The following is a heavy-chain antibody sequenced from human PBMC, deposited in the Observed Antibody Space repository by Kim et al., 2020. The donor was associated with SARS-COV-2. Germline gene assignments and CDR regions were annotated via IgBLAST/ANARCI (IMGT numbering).Heavy chain of an antibody. Sequence: GGSLRLSCAASGFTFSSYEMNWVRQAPGKGLEWVSYISSSGSTIYYADSVKGRFTISRDNAKNSLYLQMNSLRADDTAVYYCARFDYDFWSGYSPYYYYGMDVWGQGTTVTVSS. CDR2: ISSSGSTI. CDR1: GFTFSSYE. J-gene: IGHJ6*02. CDR3: ARFDYDFWSGYSPYYYYGMDV. V-gene: IGHV3-48*03. D-gene: IGHD3-3*01.